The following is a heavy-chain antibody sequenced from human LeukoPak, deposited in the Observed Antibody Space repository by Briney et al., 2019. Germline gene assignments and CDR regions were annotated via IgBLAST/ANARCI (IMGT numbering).Heavy chain of an antibody. V-gene: IGHV3-43D*03. J-gene: IGHJ4*02. CDR3: EKVRDGYNTLSGEFDY. CDR2: ISWDGGST. D-gene: IGHD5-24*01. Sequence: GGSLRLSCAASGFTFYDYAMHGVRQAPGKGLEWVSHISWDGGSTYYADSVKGRFTISRDNRKNSLYLQMNSLRAEDTGLYYCEKVRDGYNTLSGEFDYWGQGPLVTVSS. CDR1: GFTFYDYA.